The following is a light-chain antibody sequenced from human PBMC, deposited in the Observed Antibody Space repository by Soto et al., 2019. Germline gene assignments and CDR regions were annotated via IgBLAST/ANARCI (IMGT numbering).Light chain of an antibody. CDR2: DAS. V-gene: IGKV1-5*01. CDR3: LQYSSHSWT. Sequence: DIQMTQSPSTLSASVGDRVTITCRASQSISNRLAWYQQKPGEAPKVLIYDASSLKSGVPSRFSGSGSGTEFTLTISRLQPDDVATYYCLQYSSHSWTFGQGTKV. CDR1: QSISNR. J-gene: IGKJ1*01.